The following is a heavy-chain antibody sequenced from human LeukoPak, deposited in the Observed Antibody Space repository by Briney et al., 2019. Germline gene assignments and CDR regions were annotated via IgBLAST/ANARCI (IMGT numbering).Heavy chain of an antibody. D-gene: IGHD3-22*01. Sequence: GGSLRLSCVTSGFTFSGYSMNWVRQAPGKGLEWVSSISSSSTYVYYADSVKGRFTISRDNAKNSLYLQMNSLRAEDTVLYHCARGYYDSSGYYFDYWGQGTLVTVSS. V-gene: IGHV3-21*04. CDR1: GFTFSGYS. CDR3: ARGYYDSSGYYFDY. CDR2: ISSSSTYV. J-gene: IGHJ4*02.